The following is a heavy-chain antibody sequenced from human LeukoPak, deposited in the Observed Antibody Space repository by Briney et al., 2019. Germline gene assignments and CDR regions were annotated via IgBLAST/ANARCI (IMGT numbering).Heavy chain of an antibody. D-gene: IGHD2-2*01. V-gene: IGHV4-34*01. Sequence: SETLSLTCAVYGGSFSGYYWSWIRQPPGKGLEWIGEINHSGSTNYNPSLKSRVTISVDTSKNQFSLKLSSVTAADTAVYYCARRWRGRGYCSSTSCSFFDYWGQGTLVTVSS. CDR1: GGSFSGYY. J-gene: IGHJ4*02. CDR3: ARRWRGRGYCSSTSCSFFDY. CDR2: INHSGST.